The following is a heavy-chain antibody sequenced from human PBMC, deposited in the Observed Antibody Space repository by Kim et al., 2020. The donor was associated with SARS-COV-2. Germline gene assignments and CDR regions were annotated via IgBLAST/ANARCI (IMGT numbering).Heavy chain of an antibody. D-gene: IGHD6-13*01. J-gene: IGHJ6*02. CDR2: IVVGSGNT. CDR1: GFTFTSSA. CDR3: AAEGGLEQLVLTGQHGMDV. V-gene: IGHV1-58*01. Sequence: SVKVSCKASGFTFTSSAVQWVRQARGQRLEWIGWIVVGSGNTNYAQKFQERVTITRDMSTSTAYMELSSLRSEDTAVYYCAAEGGLEQLVLTGQHGMDVWGQGTTVTVSS.